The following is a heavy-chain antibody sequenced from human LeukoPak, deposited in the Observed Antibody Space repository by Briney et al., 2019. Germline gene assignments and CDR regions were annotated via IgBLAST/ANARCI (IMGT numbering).Heavy chain of an antibody. CDR2: IYYSGST. D-gene: IGHD3-9*01. CDR1: GGSISSYY. J-gene: IGHJ4*02. V-gene: IGHV4-59*05. Sequence: SETLSLTCTVSGGSISSYYWSWIRQPPGKGLEWIGSIYYSGSTSYNPSLKSRVTISVDTSKNQFSLKLTSVTAADTAVYYCASRNDILTGYVFDFWGQGTLVTVSS. CDR3: ASRNDILTGYVFDF.